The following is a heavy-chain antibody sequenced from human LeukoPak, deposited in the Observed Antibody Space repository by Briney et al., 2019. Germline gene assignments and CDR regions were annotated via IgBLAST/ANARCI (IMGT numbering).Heavy chain of an antibody. J-gene: IGHJ4*02. CDR3: ATAHSSGYYFDY. D-gene: IGHD3-22*01. CDR2: ISGSGGST. CDR1: GFTFSSYA. V-gene: IGHV3-23*01. Sequence: GGSLRLSCAASGFTFSSYAMSGVRQAPGKGLDWVSAISGSGGSTYYADSVKGRFTISRDNSKNTLYLQMNSLRAEDTAVYYCATAHSSGYYFDYWGQGTLVTVSS.